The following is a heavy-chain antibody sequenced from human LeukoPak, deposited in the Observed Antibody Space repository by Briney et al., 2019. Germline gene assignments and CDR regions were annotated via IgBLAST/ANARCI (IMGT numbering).Heavy chain of an antibody. CDR3: ARDSTPYYYYGMDV. J-gene: IGHJ6*02. CDR1: GFTVSSNY. CDR2: IYSGGST. Sequence: PGGSLRLSCAASGFTVSSNYMSWVRQAPGKGLEWVSVIYSGGSTYYADSVKGRFTISRDNSKNTLYLQMNSLRAEDTAVYYCARDSTPYYYYGMDVWGQGTTVTVSS. V-gene: IGHV3-66*01.